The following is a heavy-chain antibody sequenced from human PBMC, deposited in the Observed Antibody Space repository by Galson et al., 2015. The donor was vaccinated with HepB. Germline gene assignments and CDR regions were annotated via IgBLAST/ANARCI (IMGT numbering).Heavy chain of an antibody. CDR3: VRGLYEFWGGYRPDTFDL. CDR1: GFALNSYS. D-gene: IGHD3/OR15-3a*01. J-gene: IGHJ3*01. CDR2: ISSSSSYI. Sequence: SLRLSCATSGFALNSYSVNWIRQAPGKGLEWVASISSSSSYIHYVDSVKGRFTISRDNAKNSMDLQMNGLREDDTAVYFCVRGLYEFWGGYRPDTFDLWGQGTMVTVSS. V-gene: IGHV3-21*06.